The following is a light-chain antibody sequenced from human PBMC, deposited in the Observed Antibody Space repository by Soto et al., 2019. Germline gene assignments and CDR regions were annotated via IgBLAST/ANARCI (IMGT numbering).Light chain of an antibody. CDR3: SSYTSSNTPYV. CDR2: EVT. J-gene: IGLJ1*01. CDR1: SSDVGGYNF. Sequence: QSPLTQPASVSLSPGQSITISCSGSSSDVGGYNFVSWYQHHPGKAPKLILYEVTTRPSGVSSRFSGSKSGNTASLTISGLQADDEANYYCSSYTSSNTPYVFGPGTKVTVL. V-gene: IGLV2-14*01.